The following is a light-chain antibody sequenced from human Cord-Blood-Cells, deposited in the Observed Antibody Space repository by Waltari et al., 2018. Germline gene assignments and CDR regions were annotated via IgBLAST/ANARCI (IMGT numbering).Light chain of an antibody. CDR2: DDS. CDR1: NIGRTS. CDR3: QVWDSSSDHVV. Sequence: SYVLTQPPSVSVAPAQTARITGGGNNIGRTSVPSYQQKPGQAPVLVVYDDSDRPSGIPERFSGSNSGNTATLTISRVEAGDEADYYCQVWDSSSDHVVFGGGTKLTVL. V-gene: IGLV3-21*02. J-gene: IGLJ2*01.